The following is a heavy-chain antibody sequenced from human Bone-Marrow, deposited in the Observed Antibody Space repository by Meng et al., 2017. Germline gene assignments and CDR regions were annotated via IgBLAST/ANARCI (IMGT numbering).Heavy chain of an antibody. D-gene: IGHD2-2*01. J-gene: IGHJ5*02. Sequence: HLQLQESGQGLVKPSETLSLPCTASGGSISSSSYYWGWIRQPPGKGLEWIGSIYYSGSTYYNPSLKSRVTISVDTSKNQFSLKLSSVTAADTAVYYCVRAGSGIVVVLDPWGQGTLVTVSS. CDR3: VRAGSGIVVVLDP. V-gene: IGHV4-39*07. CDR2: IYYSGST. CDR1: GGSISSSSYY.